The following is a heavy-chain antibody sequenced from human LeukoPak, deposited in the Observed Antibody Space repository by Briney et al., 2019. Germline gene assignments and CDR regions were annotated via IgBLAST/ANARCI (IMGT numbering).Heavy chain of an antibody. V-gene: IGHV1-69*05. Sequence: SVKVSCKASGGTFSSYAISWVRQAPGQGLEWMGRIIPIFGTANYAQKFQGRVTITTDGSTSTAYMELSSLISEDTAVYYCARGVRGPYSSSWYYFDYWGQGTLVTVSS. D-gene: IGHD6-13*01. J-gene: IGHJ4*02. CDR1: GGTFSSYA. CDR3: ARGVRGPYSSSWYYFDY. CDR2: IIPIFGTA.